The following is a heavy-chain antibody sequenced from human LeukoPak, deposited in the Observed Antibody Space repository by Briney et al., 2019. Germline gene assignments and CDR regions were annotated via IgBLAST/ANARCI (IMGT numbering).Heavy chain of an antibody. Sequence: GGSLSLSCVVSGFTLSSYDMQWVRQARGRGLGWVSAFGTAGDTYFRGSVRGRFTISREKAKNTLYLQMNSLKAGDTAMYYCARVSSSGEDLWGQGTTVTVSS. CDR1: GFTLSSYD. V-gene: IGHV3-13*01. CDR3: ARVSSSGEDL. CDR2: FGTAGDT. J-gene: IGHJ6*02. D-gene: IGHD1-26*01.